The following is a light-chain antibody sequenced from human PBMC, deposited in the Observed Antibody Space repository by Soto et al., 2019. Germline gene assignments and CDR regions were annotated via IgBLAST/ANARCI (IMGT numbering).Light chain of an antibody. V-gene: IGLV2-14*03. CDR1: SRDVGAYDY. CDR2: YVD. CDR3: CSYADGSIYF. Sequence: QSVLTQPASVSLSPGHSITISCTGTSRDVGAYDYVSWYLQYPDKAPQLLIYYVDHRPSGVSSRFSGSKSGNTASLTISGLQAEDEGDYYCCSYADGSIYFFGTGTKVTVL. J-gene: IGLJ1*01.